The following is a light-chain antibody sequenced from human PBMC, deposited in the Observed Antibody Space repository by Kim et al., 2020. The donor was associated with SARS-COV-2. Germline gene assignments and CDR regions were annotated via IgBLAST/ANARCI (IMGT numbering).Light chain of an antibody. CDR1: QDIVRW. CDR3: QHYNGYPYT. J-gene: IGKJ2*01. CDR2: NAS. Sequence: GDRVTITCRASQDIVRWMAWYQQTPGKAPKLLICNASMLQSGVPSRFRGSGSGTEFTLTIRSLRPDDIATYYCQHYNGYPYTFGQGTKL. V-gene: IGKV1-5*01.